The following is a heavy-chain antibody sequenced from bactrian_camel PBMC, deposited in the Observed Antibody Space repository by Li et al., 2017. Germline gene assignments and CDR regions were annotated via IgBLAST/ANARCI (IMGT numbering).Heavy chain of an antibody. CDR2: IDSDGSR. J-gene: IGHJ7*01. Sequence: QVQLVESGGGSVQAGGSLRLSCEISGYTHSPNCLGWLRQAPGKEREGVAAIDSDGSRCYADSVKGRFTISRDHATNILYLQMNNLKPEDTATYYCAADVKAGARSGGYCWVRHDMGYWGKGTQVTVS. V-gene: IGHV3S53*01. CDR1: GYTHSPNC. D-gene: IGHD2*01.